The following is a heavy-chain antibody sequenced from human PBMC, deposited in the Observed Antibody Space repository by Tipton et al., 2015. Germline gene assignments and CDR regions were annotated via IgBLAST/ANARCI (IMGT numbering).Heavy chain of an antibody. D-gene: IGHD1-26*01. CDR3: SRDLLFSGTYKGDS. Sequence: QVQLVQSGGEVKKPGASVKVSCKASGYSFTSYGISWVRLVPRQGLEWMRWISGHNGNTDYAQKFQGRVTLTRDTSTTTAYMELRSLTSDDTAVYSCSRDLLFSGTYKGDSWGPGTRVTVPP. V-gene: IGHV1-18*01. CDR1: GYSFTSYG. J-gene: IGHJ4*02. CDR2: ISGHNGNT.